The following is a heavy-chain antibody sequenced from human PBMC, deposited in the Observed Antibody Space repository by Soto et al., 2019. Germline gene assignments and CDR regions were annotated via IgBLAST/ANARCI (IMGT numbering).Heavy chain of an antibody. J-gene: IGHJ6*02. CDR2: ISHDGSEK. CDR3: ARAVAYFYHYYYAMDV. D-gene: IGHD2-15*01. CDR1: RFTFSSYA. V-gene: IGHV3-30-3*01. Sequence: QVQLVESGGGVVQPGKSLRLSCAASRFTFSSYAMDWVRQAPGKGLEWVAVISHDGSEKYYGDSVKGRFTISRDNPKNTVYLQMNSLRPEDTAVYYCARAVAYFYHYYYAMDVWGQGTAVTVSS.